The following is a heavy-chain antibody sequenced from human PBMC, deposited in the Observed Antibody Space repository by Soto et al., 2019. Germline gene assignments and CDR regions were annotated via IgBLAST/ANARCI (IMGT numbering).Heavy chain of an antibody. CDR2: IFNGGST. CDR3: ARQGFLEWFSSLKGNNYYYMDV. CDR1: GASISNYY. J-gene: IGHJ6*03. V-gene: IGHV4-59*08. Sequence: QVQLQESGPGLVKPSETLSLSCSVSGASISNYYWSWIRQPPGKGLEWIGYIFNGGSTKYNPSLKSRVTISVDTSENQFSLKLSSVTAADTAVYYCARQGFLEWFSSLKGNNYYYMDVWGKGTTVTVSS. D-gene: IGHD3-3*01.